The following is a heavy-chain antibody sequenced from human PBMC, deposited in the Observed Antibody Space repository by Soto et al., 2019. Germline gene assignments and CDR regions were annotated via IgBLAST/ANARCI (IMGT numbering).Heavy chain of an antibody. CDR3: AKEGKTRIAARRDYYYGMDV. V-gene: IGHV3-23*01. CDR1: GFTFSSYA. D-gene: IGHD6-6*01. J-gene: IGHJ6*02. CDR2: ISGSGGST. Sequence: LRLSCAASGFTFSSYAMSWVRQAPGKGLEWVSAISGSGGSTYYADSVKGRFTISRDNSKNTLYLQMNSLRAEDTAVYYCAKEGKTRIAARRDYYYGMDVWGQGTTVTVSS.